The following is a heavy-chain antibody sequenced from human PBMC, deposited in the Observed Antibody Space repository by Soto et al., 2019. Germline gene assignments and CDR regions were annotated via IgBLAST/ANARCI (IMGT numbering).Heavy chain of an antibody. CDR1: GYTLTELS. CDR3: ATGVDTYCSGGSCYYFDY. V-gene: IGHV1-24*01. J-gene: IGHJ4*02. CDR2: FDPEDGET. D-gene: IGHD2-15*01. Sequence: ASVKVSCTVSGYTLTELSMHWVRQAPGKGLEWMGGFDPEDGETIYAQKFQGRVTMTEDTSTDTAYMELSSLRSEDTAVYYCATGVDTYCSGGSCYYFDYWGQGTLVTVSS.